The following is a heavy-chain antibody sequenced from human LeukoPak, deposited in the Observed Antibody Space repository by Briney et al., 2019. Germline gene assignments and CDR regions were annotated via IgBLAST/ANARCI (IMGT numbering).Heavy chain of an antibody. CDR2: IHYSGCT. D-gene: IGHD6-19*01. V-gene: IGHV4-59*01. CDR3: AREGQWLPDWFDP. Sequence: PSETLSLTCTVSGGSISGYYWSWIRQPPGQGLEWIGYIHYSGCTNYNPSLKGRVTISLDMSKNQFSLKLNSMTAADTAVYYCAREGQWLPDWFDPWGQGTLVTVSS. J-gene: IGHJ5*02. CDR1: GGSISGYY.